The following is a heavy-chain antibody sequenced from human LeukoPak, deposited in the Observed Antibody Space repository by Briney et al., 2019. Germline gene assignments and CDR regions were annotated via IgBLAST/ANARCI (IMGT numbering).Heavy chain of an antibody. V-gene: IGHV3-48*02. Sequence: GGSLRLSCAASGFTFSNYNLNWVRQAPGKGLEWVSYISDGSSTIYYADSVRGRFTISRDNAKNSLYLQINSLRDEDTAAYYCARETVGLDYWGQGTLVTVSS. CDR1: GFTFSNYN. D-gene: IGHD4-23*01. J-gene: IGHJ4*02. CDR2: ISDGSSTI. CDR3: ARETVGLDY.